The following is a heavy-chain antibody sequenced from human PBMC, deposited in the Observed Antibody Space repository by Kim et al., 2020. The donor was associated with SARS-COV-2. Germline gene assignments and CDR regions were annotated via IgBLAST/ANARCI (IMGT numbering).Heavy chain of an antibody. CDR1: GGSISSSSYY. V-gene: IGHV4-39*01. CDR3: ERGASRDYYGSGSYYNLLAWDFDR. J-gene: IGHJ2*01. Sequence: SETLSLTCTVSGGSISSSSYYWGWIRQPPGKGLEWIGSIYYSGSTYYNPSLKSRVTISVDTSKNQFSLKLSSVTAADTAVYYCERGASRDYYGSGSYYNLLAWDFDRGGRGTLVTVSS. D-gene: IGHD3-10*01. CDR2: IYYSGST.